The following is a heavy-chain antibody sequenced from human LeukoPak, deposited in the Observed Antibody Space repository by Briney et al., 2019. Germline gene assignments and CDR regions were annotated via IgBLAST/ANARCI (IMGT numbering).Heavy chain of an antibody. CDR3: AKGIYSSGWSYFDY. D-gene: IGHD6-19*01. Sequence: GGSLKLSCAASGFTFSNSAMSWVRQAPGEGLEWVSTLSGSGITTYYADSVKGRFTISRDNSKNTLYLQMNSLRAEDTAVYYCAKGIYSSGWSYFDYWGHGTLVTVSS. V-gene: IGHV3-23*01. J-gene: IGHJ4*01. CDR1: GFTFSNSA. CDR2: LSGSGITT.